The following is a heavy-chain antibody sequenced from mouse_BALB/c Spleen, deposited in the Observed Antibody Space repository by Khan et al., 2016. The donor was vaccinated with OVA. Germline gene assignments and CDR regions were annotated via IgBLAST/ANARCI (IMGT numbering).Heavy chain of an antibody. D-gene: IGHD1-1*02. V-gene: IGHV1-7*01. J-gene: IGHJ4*01. CDR3: ASGTMDY. Sequence: VQLQESGAELAKPGASVKMSCKASGYTFTSYWMHWVKQRPGQGLEWIGYINPSTGYTEYTQKFKDKATLHADKYSRTAYMQLSSLTSEDSAAYYCASGTMDYWGQGTSVTVSS. CDR1: GYTFTSYW. CDR2: INPSTGYT.